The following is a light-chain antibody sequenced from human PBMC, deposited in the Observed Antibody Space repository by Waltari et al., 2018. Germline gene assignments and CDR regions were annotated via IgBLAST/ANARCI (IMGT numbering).Light chain of an antibody. CDR2: DAS. CDR3: QQYHNLPRT. Sequence: DIQMTQSPTSLSASIGDRVTLTCQASQDIRRYLHWYQQKPGKAPKLLIYDASNLETGVPSSFSGSGSGTHFTLVISSLQSEDIATYYCQQYHNLPRTFGQGTKL. V-gene: IGKV1-33*01. J-gene: IGKJ2*01. CDR1: QDIRRY.